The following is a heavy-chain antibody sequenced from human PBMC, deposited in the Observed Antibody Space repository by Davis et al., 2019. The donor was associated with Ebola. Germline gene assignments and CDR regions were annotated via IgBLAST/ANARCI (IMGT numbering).Heavy chain of an antibody. CDR1: GFTFSSYW. D-gene: IGHD3-10*01. V-gene: IGHV3-7*01. Sequence: PGGSLRLSCAASGFTFSSYWMSWVRQAPGKGLEWVANIKQDGSEKYYVDSVKGRFTISRDNAKNSLYLQMNSLRAEDTAVYYCARAYYYGSGSYPSCYWGQGTLVTVSS. J-gene: IGHJ4*02. CDR2: IKQDGSEK. CDR3: ARAYYYGSGSYPSCY.